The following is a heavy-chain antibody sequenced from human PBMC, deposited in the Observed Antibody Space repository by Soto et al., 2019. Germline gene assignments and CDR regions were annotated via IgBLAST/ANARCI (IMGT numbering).Heavy chain of an antibody. Sequence: ASVKGSCKASGGTFSSYAISWVRQAPGQGLEWMGGIIPIFGTANYAQKFQGRVTITADKSTSTAYMELSSLRSEDTAVYYCARDSAVAGNYYGMDVWGQGTTVTVSS. D-gene: IGHD6-19*01. V-gene: IGHV1-69*06. CDR2: IIPIFGTA. CDR1: GGTFSSYA. J-gene: IGHJ6*02. CDR3: ARDSAVAGNYYGMDV.